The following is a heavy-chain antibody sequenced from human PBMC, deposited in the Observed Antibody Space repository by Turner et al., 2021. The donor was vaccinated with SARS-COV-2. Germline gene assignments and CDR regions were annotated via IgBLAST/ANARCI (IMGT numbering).Heavy chain of an antibody. D-gene: IGHD3-10*01. V-gene: IGHV3-13*04. J-gene: IGHJ5*02. CDR2: VGTAGDT. CDR1: GFTFSNYD. CDR3: ARAKFRGLISWFDP. Sequence: EVPLVESGGGLVQPGGSLSLSCAASGFTFSNYDMHWVRQATGKGLEWVSAVGTAGDTYYPGSVKGRFTISRENGKNSLYLQMNSLRAGDTAVYYCARAKFRGLISWFDPWGQGTLVTVSS.